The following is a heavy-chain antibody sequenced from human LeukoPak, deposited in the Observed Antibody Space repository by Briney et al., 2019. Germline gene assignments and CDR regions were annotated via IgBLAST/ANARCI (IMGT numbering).Heavy chain of an antibody. J-gene: IGHJ4*02. V-gene: IGHV4-39*01. Sequence: SETLSLTCTVSGGSISSSSYYWGWIRQPPGKGLEWIGNIYYSGSTYYNPSLKSRVTISVDTSKNQFSLKLSSVIAADTAVYYCARQWELLGEFDYWGQGTLVTVSS. CDR2: IYYSGST. D-gene: IGHD1-26*01. CDR3: ARQWELLGEFDY. CDR1: GGSISSSSYY.